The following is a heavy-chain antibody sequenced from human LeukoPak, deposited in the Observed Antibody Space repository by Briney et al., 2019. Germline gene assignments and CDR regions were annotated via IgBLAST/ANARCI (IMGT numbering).Heavy chain of an antibody. Sequence: KPGGSLRLSCAASEFTFSSYSMNWVRQAPGKGLEWVSSISSSSSYIYYADSVKGRFTISRDNAKNSLYLQMNSLRAEDTAVYYCARGYSSSWLVPFDYWGQGTLVTVSS. CDR2: ISSSSSYI. V-gene: IGHV3-21*01. D-gene: IGHD6-13*01. CDR3: ARGYSSSWLVPFDY. J-gene: IGHJ4*02. CDR1: EFTFSSYS.